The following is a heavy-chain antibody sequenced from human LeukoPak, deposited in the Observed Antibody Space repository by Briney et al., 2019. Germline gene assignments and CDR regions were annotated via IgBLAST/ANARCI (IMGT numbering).Heavy chain of an antibody. CDR2: INPNSGGT. D-gene: IGHD3-22*01. CDR3: ARKILYYYDSTDPDAFDI. Sequence: GASVKVSCKASGYTFTDYYLHWVRQAPGQGLEWMGWINPNSGGTNYAQKFQGRVTMTRDTSISTAYMELSRLRSDDTAVYYCARKILYYYDSTDPDAFDIWGQGTMVTVSS. J-gene: IGHJ3*02. CDR1: GYTFTDYY. V-gene: IGHV1-2*02.